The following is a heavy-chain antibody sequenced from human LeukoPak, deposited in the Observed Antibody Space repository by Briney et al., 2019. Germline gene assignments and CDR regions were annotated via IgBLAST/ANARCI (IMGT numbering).Heavy chain of an antibody. CDR1: GFTFSNYG. D-gene: IGHD3-22*01. CDR2: ISFDGNDK. CDR3: AKGHYYDSTDKYSYAGY. V-gene: IGHV3-30*18. Sequence: GGSLRLSCAASGFTFSNYGMHWVRQAPGKGLEWVAVISFDGNDKFYGDSVKGRFTISRDNSKDTLDLQMNSLRPEDTAVYYCAKGHYYDSTDKYSYAGYWGQGTLVTVSS. J-gene: IGHJ4*02.